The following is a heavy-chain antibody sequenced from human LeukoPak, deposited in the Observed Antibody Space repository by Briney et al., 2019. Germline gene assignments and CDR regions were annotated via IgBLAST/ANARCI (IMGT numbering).Heavy chain of an antibody. D-gene: IGHD2-15*01. Sequence: GGSLRLSCAASGITFSSYGMSWVRQAPGKGLEWVSSISSTGGTTYYADSVKGRFTISRDNSKNTLYLQMNSLRAEDTAIYYCAKNGDRGAYCTGGTCYPYFYYYMDVWGKGATVTI. CDR1: GITFSSYG. V-gene: IGHV3-23*01. CDR3: AKNGDRGAYCTGGTCYPYFYYYMDV. CDR2: ISSTGGTT. J-gene: IGHJ6*03.